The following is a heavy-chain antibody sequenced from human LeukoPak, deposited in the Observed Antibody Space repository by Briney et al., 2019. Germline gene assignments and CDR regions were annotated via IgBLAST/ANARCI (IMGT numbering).Heavy chain of an antibody. V-gene: IGHV1-18*01. CDR3: AREECYYDSSGYHYFDY. CDR2: ISAYNGNA. CDR1: GYTFTSYG. D-gene: IGHD3-22*01. J-gene: IGHJ4*02. Sequence: ASVKVSCKASGYTFTSYGISWVRQAPGQGLEWMGWISAYNGNANYAQKLQGRVTMTTDTSTSTAYMELRSLRSDDTAVYYCAREECYYDSSGYHYFDYWGQGTLVTVSS.